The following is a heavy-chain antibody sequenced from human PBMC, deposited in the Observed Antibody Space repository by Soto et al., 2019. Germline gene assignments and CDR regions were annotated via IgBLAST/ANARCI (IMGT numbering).Heavy chain of an antibody. CDR1: GSSFTSYW. CDR2: IYPGDSDA. CDR3: ARPRSGSYRLDYYGMDV. D-gene: IGHD3-10*01. Sequence: PGASLKISCTGSGSSFTSYWIAWVRQMPGKGLEWMGIIYPGDSDARYSPSFKGQVTISADKSINTAYLQWSSLKASDTAMYYGARPRSGSYRLDYYGMDVWGQGTTVTVSS. J-gene: IGHJ6*02. V-gene: IGHV5-51*01.